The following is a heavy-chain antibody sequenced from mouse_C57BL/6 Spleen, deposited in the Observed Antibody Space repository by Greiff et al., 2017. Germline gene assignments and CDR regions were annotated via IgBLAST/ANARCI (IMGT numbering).Heavy chain of an antibody. CDR1: GFTFSDYG. J-gene: IGHJ4*01. CDR3: ARPGITTGVAGDAMDY. Sequence: EVKLMESGAGLVKPGGSLKLSCAASGFTFSDYGMHWVRQAPGKGLEWVAYISSGSSTIYYAETVKGRFTFSGDTATNTLFLQVNRLRTEDTAMYYGARPGITTGVAGDAMDYWGQGTSVTVSS. CDR2: ISSGSSTI. D-gene: IGHD1-1*01. V-gene: IGHV5-17*01.